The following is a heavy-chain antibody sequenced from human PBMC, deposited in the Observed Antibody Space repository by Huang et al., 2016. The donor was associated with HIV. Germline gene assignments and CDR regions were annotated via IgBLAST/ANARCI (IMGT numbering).Heavy chain of an antibody. D-gene: IGHD3-9*01. V-gene: IGHV1-24*01. J-gene: IGHJ4*02. CDR2: FDPESGET. CDR3: ATGFDVFFDF. Sequence: QVQLVQSRAEVKKPGASVKVSCKVSEYTLTELSIHWVRQPPGKGLEWMGGFDPESGETIYAQKCQGRGTMTEDTSTETAFMELSGLRPEDTAVYYCATGFDVFFDFWGQGTLVTVSS. CDR1: EYTLTELS.